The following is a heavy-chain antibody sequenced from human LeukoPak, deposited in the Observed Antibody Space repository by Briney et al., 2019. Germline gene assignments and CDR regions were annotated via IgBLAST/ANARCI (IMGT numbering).Heavy chain of an antibody. CDR3: ARGPNSNWSGLDF. J-gene: IGHJ4*02. Sequence: GGSLRLSCSASGFTFSSYWMNWVRQAPGKGLEWVATIKQDGSEKYYVDSVKGRFTISRDNAKNSLYLQVNNLRAEDTAVYYCARGPNSNWSGLDFWGQGTLLTVSS. V-gene: IGHV3-7*01. D-gene: IGHD6-6*01. CDR2: IKQDGSEK. CDR1: GFTFSSYW.